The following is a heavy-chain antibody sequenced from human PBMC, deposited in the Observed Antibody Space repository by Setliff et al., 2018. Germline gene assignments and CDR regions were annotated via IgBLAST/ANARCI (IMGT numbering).Heavy chain of an antibody. V-gene: IGHV1-46*01. Sequence: ASVKVSCKASGYTFTSYYMHWVRQAPGQGLEWMGIINPSGGSTGYAQKFQGRVTMTRNTSISTAYMELSSLRSEDTAVYYCARATDCGGDCYAQTPKYYSYYYGMDVWGQGTTVTVSS. CDR3: ARATDCGGDCYAQTPKYYSYYYGMDV. CDR2: INPSGGST. CDR1: GYTFTSYY. D-gene: IGHD2-21*02. J-gene: IGHJ6*02.